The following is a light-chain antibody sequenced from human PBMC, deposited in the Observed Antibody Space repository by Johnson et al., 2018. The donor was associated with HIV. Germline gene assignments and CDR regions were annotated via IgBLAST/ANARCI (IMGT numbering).Light chain of an antibody. J-gene: IGLJ1*01. CDR3: GTWDFSLSARV. CDR1: KSNIGNNY. CDR2: KNK. Sequence: QSVLTQPPSVSAAPGQKVTISCSGTKSNIGNNYVSWYQQFPGTAPKLLIYKNKKRPSGIPDRFSGSKSGTSATLGITGLQTGDEADYYCGTWDFSLSARVFGTGTKVTVL. V-gene: IGLV1-51*02.